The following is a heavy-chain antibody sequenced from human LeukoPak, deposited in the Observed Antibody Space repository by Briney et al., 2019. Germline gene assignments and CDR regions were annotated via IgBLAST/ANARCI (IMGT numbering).Heavy chain of an antibody. D-gene: IGHD1-26*01. CDR1: GFTVSSNY. CDR2: IYSGGST. V-gene: IGHV3-53*01. Sequence: PGGSLRLSCAASGFTVSSNYMSWVRQAPGKGLEWVSVIYSGGSTYYADSVKGRFTISRDNSKNTLYLQMNSLRAEDTAVYYCARESTSGSYSGGSYYFDYWGQGTLVTVSS. J-gene: IGHJ4*02. CDR3: ARESTSGSYSGGSYYFDY.